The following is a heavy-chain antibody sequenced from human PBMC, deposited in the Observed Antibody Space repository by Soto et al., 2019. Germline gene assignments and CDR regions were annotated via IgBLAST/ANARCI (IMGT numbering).Heavy chain of an antibody. D-gene: IGHD2-2*01. CDR1: GFTFSGSA. CDR2: IRSQANSYAT. V-gene: IGHV3-73*01. CDR3: TSPESYNSTSCYRGY. J-gene: IGHJ4*01. Sequence: EVQLVESGGGLVQPGGSLKLSCAASGFTFSGSAMHWVRQASGKGLEWVGRIRSQANSYATAYAASVKGTFTISRDDSNIRGYKQVTSLKHDDADVYYCTSPESYNSTSCYRGYWAHGSPVTVSS.